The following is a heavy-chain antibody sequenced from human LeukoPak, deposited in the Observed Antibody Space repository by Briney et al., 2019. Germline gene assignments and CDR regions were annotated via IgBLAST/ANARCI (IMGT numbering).Heavy chain of an antibody. CDR3: AKDYYGSGSYSRVDV. D-gene: IGHD3-10*01. J-gene: IGHJ6*02. CDR1: GLTFDDYA. CDR2: ISWNSGSI. Sequence: PGRSLRLSCAASGLTFDDYAMHWVRQAPGKGLEWVSGISWNSGSIGYADSVKGRFTISRDNAKNSLYLQMNSLRAEDTALYYCAKDYYGSGSYSRVDVWGQGTTVTVSS. V-gene: IGHV3-9*01.